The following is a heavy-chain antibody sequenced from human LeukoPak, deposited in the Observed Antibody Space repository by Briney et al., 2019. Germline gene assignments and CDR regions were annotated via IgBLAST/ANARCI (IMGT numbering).Heavy chain of an antibody. J-gene: IGHJ4*02. D-gene: IGHD2-21*01. CDR1: GGSFSGYY. CDR3: ARSSYFPPRTPNY. Sequence: PSETLSLTCAVYGGSFSGYYWSWIRQPPGKGLEWIGEINHSGSTNYNPSLKSRVTISVDTSKNQFSPKLSSVTAADTAVYYCARSSYFPPRTPNYWGQGTLVTVSS. V-gene: IGHV4-34*01. CDR2: INHSGST.